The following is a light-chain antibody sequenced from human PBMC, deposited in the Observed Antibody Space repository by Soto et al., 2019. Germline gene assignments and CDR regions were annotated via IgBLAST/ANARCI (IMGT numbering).Light chain of an antibody. CDR3: MQATKIVPWT. Sequence: DIVMTQSPLSLPVTPGEPASISCRSSQSLLHSDGYSYLDWYLQKPGQSPQLLISLASIRASGVPDRFSGSGSGTDFTLKISRVEAEDVGVYYCMQATKIVPWTFGQGTRVEIK. CDR1: QSLLHSDGYSY. V-gene: IGKV2-28*01. J-gene: IGKJ1*01. CDR2: LAS.